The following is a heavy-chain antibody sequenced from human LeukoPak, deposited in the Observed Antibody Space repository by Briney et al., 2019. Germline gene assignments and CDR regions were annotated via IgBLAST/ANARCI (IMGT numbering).Heavy chain of an antibody. Sequence: SVKVSCKASGGTFSSYAISWVRQAPGQGLEWMGRIIPILGIANYAQEFQGRVTITADKSTSTAYMELSSLRSEDTAVYYCARVFSCSGGSCSNWFDPWGQGTLVTVSS. CDR2: IIPILGIA. CDR3: ARVFSCSGGSCSNWFDP. CDR1: GGTFSSYA. V-gene: IGHV1-69*04. D-gene: IGHD2-15*01. J-gene: IGHJ5*02.